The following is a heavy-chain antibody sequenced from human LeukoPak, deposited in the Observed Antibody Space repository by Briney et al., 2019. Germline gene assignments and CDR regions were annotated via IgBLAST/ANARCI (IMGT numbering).Heavy chain of an antibody. D-gene: IGHD4-17*01. J-gene: IGHJ5*02. CDR2: MNPNSGNT. V-gene: IGHV1-8*01. CDR3: ARTPTVTTLILSFRPKNWFDP. CDR1: GYTFTSYD. Sequence: ASVKVSCKASGYTFTSYDINWVRQATGQGLEWMGWMNPNSGNTGYAQKFQGRVTMTRNTSISTAYMELSSLRSEDTAVYYCARTPTVTTLILSFRPKNWFDPWGQGTLSPSPQ.